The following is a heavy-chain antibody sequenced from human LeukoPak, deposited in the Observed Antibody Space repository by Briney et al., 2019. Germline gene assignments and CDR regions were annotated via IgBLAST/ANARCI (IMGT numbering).Heavy chain of an antibody. CDR1: GFTFSTYS. CDR2: ISSSSSYI. Sequence: GGSLRLSCAASGFTFSTYSMNWVRQAPGKGLEWVSYISSSSSYIYYAGSVKGRFTISRDNAKNSLYLQMNSLRAEDTAVYYCAREAPSGSYLFDDWGQGTLATVSS. J-gene: IGHJ4*02. V-gene: IGHV3-21*01. CDR3: AREAPSGSYLFDD. D-gene: IGHD1-26*01.